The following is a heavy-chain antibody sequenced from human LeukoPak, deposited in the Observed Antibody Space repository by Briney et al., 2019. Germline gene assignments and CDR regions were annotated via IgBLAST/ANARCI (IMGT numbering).Heavy chain of an antibody. V-gene: IGHV4-34*01. CDR2: ISIAGEI. D-gene: IGHD6-19*01. CDR1: EGSLSGYF. J-gene: IGHJ2*01. Sequence: NTSETLSLTCAVYEGSLSGYFWSWIRQPPGKGLEWIGEISIAGEINYNPSLRSRATISMDTTKNQFSLRLTSVVAADTALYYCVRQIGAGAFDLWGRDRVVTVSS. CDR3: VRQIGAGAFDL.